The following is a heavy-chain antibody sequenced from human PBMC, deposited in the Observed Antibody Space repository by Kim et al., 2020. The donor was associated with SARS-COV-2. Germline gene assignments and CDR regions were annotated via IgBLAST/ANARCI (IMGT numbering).Heavy chain of an antibody. V-gene: IGHV3-30*07. J-gene: IGHJ4*02. Sequence: KGRFTISRDNSKNTLYLQMNSLRAEDKAVYYCARGRPSQIGIAVVGPLDYWSQGTLVTVSS. D-gene: IGHD6-19*01. CDR3: ARGRPSQIGIAVVGPLDY.